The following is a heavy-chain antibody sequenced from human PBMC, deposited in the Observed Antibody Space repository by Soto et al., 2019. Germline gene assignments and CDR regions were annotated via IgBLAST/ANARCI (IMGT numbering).Heavy chain of an antibody. CDR1: GFTFSSYG. CDR2: ISYDGSNK. J-gene: IGHJ6*01. Sequence: LRLSFAASGFTFSSYGMHWVRQAPGKLLEWVAVISYDGSNKYYADSVKGRFTISRDNSKNTLYLQMNRLRAEDTAVYYCAKVVSSRTRSAYYGMEVWGQGTTVNVSS. CDR3: AKVVSSRTRSAYYGMEV. V-gene: IGHV3-30*18. D-gene: IGHD2-2*01.